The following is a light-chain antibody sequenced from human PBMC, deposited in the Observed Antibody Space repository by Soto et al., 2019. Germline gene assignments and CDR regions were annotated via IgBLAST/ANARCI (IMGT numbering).Light chain of an antibody. V-gene: IGKV1-5*01. Sequence: DIQMTQSPSTLSASVGDRVTITCRASQSIGSSLDWYQQKPGKAPKLLIFDASSLERGVPSRFSGSGSGTAFTLTIRSLQPDDFSTYYCQQYNGYSRTFGQGTKVEIK. CDR3: QQYNGYSRT. J-gene: IGKJ1*01. CDR1: QSIGSS. CDR2: DAS.